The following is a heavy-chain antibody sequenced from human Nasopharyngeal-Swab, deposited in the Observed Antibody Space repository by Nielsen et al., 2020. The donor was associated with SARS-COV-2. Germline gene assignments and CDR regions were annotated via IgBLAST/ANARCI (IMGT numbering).Heavy chain of an antibody. Sequence: WIRQPPGKGLEWVAVLSYDGSNKYYADSVKGRFTISRDNSKNTLYLQMNSLRAEDTAVYYCARDHEEYYYYYYMDVWGKGTTVTVSS. V-gene: IGHV3-30-3*01. CDR3: ARDHEEYYYYYYMDV. J-gene: IGHJ6*03. CDR2: LSYDGSNK.